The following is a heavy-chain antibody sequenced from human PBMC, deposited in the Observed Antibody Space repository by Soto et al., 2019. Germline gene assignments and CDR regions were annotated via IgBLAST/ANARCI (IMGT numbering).Heavy chain of an antibody. CDR3: ASPRRAGYSSGWPLDY. D-gene: IGHD6-19*01. CDR2: ISYDGSNK. J-gene: IGHJ4*02. CDR1: GFTFSSYG. Sequence: GGSLRLSCAASGFTFSSYGMHWVRQAPGKGLEWVAVISYDGSNKYYADSVKGRFTISRDNSKNTLYLQMNSLGAEDTAVYYCASPRRAGYSSGWPLDYWGQGTLVTVSS. V-gene: IGHV3-30*03.